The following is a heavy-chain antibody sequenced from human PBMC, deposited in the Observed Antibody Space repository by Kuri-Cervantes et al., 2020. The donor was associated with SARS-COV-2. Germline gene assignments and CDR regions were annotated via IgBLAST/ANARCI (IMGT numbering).Heavy chain of an antibody. V-gene: IGHV4-39*07. J-gene: IGHJ4*02. Sequence: SCTVPGGSISSYYWSWIRKPPGKGLEWVGSIYYSGSTYYNPSLKSRVTISVDTSENQFSLKLSSVTAADTAVYYCARDPSRGVRWSGYPNYFDYWGQGTLVTVSS. D-gene: IGHD3-3*01. CDR2: IYYSGST. CDR3: ARDPSRGVRWSGYPNYFDY. CDR1: GGSISSYY.